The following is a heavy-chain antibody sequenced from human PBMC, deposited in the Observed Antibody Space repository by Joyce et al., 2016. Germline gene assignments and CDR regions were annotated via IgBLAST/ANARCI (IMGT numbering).Heavy chain of an antibody. CDR3: ARGDLRTSSPLFWYFAL. CDR1: GYTFTDYY. J-gene: IGHJ2*01. D-gene: IGHD2-2*01. V-gene: IGHV1-2*02. Sequence: QVQLVQSGAEVKKPGASVKVSCKASGYTFTDYYIHWVRQAPGQGLEGMGGINHNSGGTEYPQKCQGRVTMTRDTSIRTAYMELTGLRSDDTAVYYCARGDLRTSSPLFWYFALWGRGTLVTVSS. CDR2: INHNSGGT.